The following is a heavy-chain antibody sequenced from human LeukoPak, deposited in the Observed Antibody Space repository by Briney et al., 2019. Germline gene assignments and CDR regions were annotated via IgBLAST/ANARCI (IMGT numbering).Heavy chain of an antibody. J-gene: IGHJ5*02. CDR2: INLSGGST. V-gene: IGHV1-46*03. CDR3: AREGYSSSSGSWFDP. Sequence: ASVKVSCKASGYTFTSYYMHWVRQAPGQGLEWMGIINLSGGSTSYAQKFQGRVTMTRDTSTSTVYMELSSLRSEDTAVYYCAREGYSSSSGSWFDPWGQGTLVTVSS. CDR1: GYTFTSYY. D-gene: IGHD6-13*01.